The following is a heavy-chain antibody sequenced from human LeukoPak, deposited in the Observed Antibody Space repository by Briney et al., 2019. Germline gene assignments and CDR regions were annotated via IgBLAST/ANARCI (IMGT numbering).Heavy chain of an antibody. J-gene: IGHJ4*02. V-gene: IGHV3-30-3*01. Sequence: GGSLRLSCAASGFTFSTYTLHWVRQAPGKGLEWVAVISYDGSNKYYADSVKGRFTISRDNSKNTLYLQMNSLRAEDTAVYYCARDNIKDYWGQGTLVTVSS. CDR1: GFTFSTYT. CDR3: ARDNIKDY. CDR2: ISYDGSNK. D-gene: IGHD1-14*01.